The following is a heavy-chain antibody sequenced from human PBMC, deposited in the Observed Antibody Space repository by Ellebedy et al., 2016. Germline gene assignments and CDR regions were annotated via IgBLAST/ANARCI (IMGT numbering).Heavy chain of an antibody. V-gene: IGHV4-39*07. CDR3: ARDQDGSGSCDY. CDR2: IYYSGST. D-gene: IGHD3-10*01. Sequence: SETLSLTCTVSGGSISSSSYYWGWIRQPPGKGLEWIGSIYYSGSTYYNPSLKSRVTISVDTSKNQFSLKPSSVTAAGTAVYYCARDQDGSGSCDYWGQGTLVTVSS. CDR1: GGSISSSSYY. J-gene: IGHJ4*02.